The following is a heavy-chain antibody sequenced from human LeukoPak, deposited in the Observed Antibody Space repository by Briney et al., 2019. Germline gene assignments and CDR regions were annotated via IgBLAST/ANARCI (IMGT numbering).Heavy chain of an antibody. D-gene: IGHD6-19*01. CDR2: INWNSGSI. Sequence: TGGSLRLSCATSGFTFDVYAMHWVRQAPGKGLEWVSAINWNSGSIGYADSVRGRFTTSRDNAKNSLYLQMNSLRAEDMALYYCTKGSSGGWYDAFDIWGQGTMVTVSS. CDR1: GFTFDVYA. CDR3: TKGSSGGWYDAFDI. V-gene: IGHV3-9*03. J-gene: IGHJ3*02.